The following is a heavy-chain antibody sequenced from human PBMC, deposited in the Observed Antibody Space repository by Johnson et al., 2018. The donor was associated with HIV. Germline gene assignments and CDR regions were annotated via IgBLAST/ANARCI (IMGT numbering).Heavy chain of an antibody. CDR3: ARELVRDAFDS. J-gene: IGHJ3*02. V-gene: IGHV3-48*01. CDR1: GFTFSSHV. CDR2: ISSSGSTI. Sequence: VQLVESGGGVVQPGRSLRLSCAASGFTFSSHVMHWVRQGPGKGLEWVSYISSSGSTIYYADYVKGRFTISRDNSKNTLYLQMNSVRPEDTAVYYCARELVRDAFDSWGQGTMVTVSA. D-gene: IGHD3-9*01.